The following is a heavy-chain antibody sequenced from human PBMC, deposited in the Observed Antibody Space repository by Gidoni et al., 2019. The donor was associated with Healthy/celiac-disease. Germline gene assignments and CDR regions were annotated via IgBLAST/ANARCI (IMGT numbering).Heavy chain of an antibody. CDR2: INHSGST. J-gene: IGHJ6*04. V-gene: IGHV4-34*01. Sequence: VQLQQWGAGLLKPSEPLSLTCAVYGGSFSGYYWSWIRQPPGKGLEWIGEINHSGSTNYNPSLKSRVTISVDTSKNQFSLKLSSVTAADTAVYYCARVSMVPAASRYYYYGMDVWGKGTTVTVSS. CDR3: ARVSMVPAASRYYYYGMDV. CDR1: GGSFSGYY. D-gene: IGHD2-2*01.